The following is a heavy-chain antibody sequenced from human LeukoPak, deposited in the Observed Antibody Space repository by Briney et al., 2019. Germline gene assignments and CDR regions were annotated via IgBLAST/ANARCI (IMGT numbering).Heavy chain of an antibody. V-gene: IGHV3-30*02. Sequence: PGGSLRLSCAASGFTFSSYGMHWVRQAPGKGLEWVAFIRYDGSNKYYADSVKGRFTISRDNSKNTLYLQMNSLRAEDTAVYYCATREGDFWSGYPGYWGQGTLVTVSS. J-gene: IGHJ4*02. CDR2: IRYDGSNK. CDR1: GFTFSSYG. CDR3: ATREGDFWSGYPGY. D-gene: IGHD3-3*01.